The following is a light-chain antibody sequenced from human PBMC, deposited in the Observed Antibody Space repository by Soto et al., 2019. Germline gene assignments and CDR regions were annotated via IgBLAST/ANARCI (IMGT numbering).Light chain of an antibody. CDR3: QQYGNFPYS. V-gene: IGKV3-20*01. J-gene: IGKJ2*03. Sequence: EVVLTQSPGTLPLSPGERATLSCRASQTVGMNFLAWYQQKPGQAPRLLIYGASSRATGVPDRFSGSGSGTDFSLTISRLEPEDIGVYYCQQYGNFPYSFGQGTKLEIK. CDR1: QTVGMNF. CDR2: GAS.